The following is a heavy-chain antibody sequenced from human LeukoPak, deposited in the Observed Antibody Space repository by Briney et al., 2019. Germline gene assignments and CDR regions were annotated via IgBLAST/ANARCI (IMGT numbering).Heavy chain of an antibody. V-gene: IGHV3-20*04. CDR3: ARGGWFGELLFDY. CDR1: GLTFNTYS. D-gene: IGHD3-10*01. CDR2: INWNGGST. J-gene: IGHJ4*02. Sequence: GGSLRLSCVASGLTFNTYSMNWVRQAPGKGLEWVSGINWNGGSTGYADSVKGRFTISRDNAKNSLYLQMNSLRAEDTALYYCARGGWFGELLFDYWGQGTLVTVSS.